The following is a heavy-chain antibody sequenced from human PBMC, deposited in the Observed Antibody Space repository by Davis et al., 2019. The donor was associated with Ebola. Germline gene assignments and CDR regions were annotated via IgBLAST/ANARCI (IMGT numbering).Heavy chain of an antibody. CDR1: GGTFSSYA. J-gene: IGHJ6*04. CDR3: ARDGITISTSLYYYYGMDV. D-gene: IGHD3-9*01. Sequence: SVKVSCKASGGTFSSYAISWVRQAPGQGLEWMGGVIPIFGTANYAQKFQGRVTITADESTSTAYMELSSLRSEDTAVYYCARDGITISTSLYYYYGMDVWGKGTTVTVSS. V-gene: IGHV1-69*13. CDR2: VIPIFGTA.